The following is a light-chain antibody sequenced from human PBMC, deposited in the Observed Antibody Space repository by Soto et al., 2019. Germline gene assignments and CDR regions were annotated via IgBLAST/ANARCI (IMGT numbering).Light chain of an antibody. CDR1: QTVTSTY. Sequence: EIVLTQSPGTLSLSPGERATLSCRASQTVTSTYLAWYQQKPGQAPRLLIYGASNRATGIPDRFRGSGSGTDFTLVISRLEPEDFAVYYCQRYGSSFGGGTKLEIK. J-gene: IGKJ4*01. V-gene: IGKV3-20*01. CDR3: QRYGSS. CDR2: GAS.